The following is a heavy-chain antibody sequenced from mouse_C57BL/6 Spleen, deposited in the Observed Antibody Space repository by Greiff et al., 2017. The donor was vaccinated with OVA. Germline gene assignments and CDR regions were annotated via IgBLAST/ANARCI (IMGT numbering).Heavy chain of an antibody. Sequence: QVQLQQPGAELVKPGASVKMSCKASGYTFTSYWITWVKQRPGQGLAWIGDLYPGSGSTNYNETFKSKATLTVDTSSSTAYMQLSSLTSEDSAVYYCARYTTVAYYFDYWGQGTTLTVSS. D-gene: IGHD1-1*01. CDR1: GYTFTSYW. CDR3: ARYTTVAYYFDY. V-gene: IGHV1-55*01. CDR2: LYPGSGST. J-gene: IGHJ2*01.